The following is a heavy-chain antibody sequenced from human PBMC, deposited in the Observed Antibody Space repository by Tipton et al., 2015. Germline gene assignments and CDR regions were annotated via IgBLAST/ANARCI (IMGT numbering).Heavy chain of an antibody. J-gene: IGHJ4*02. CDR2: IDWNGGRT. CDR3: ARVTSFTYYFDF. CDR1: GFTFDDYG. V-gene: IGHV3-20*04. D-gene: IGHD2-2*01. Sequence: GSLRLSCAASGFTFDDYGMSWVRQAPGKGLEWVAGIDWNGGRTGYADSVKGRFTISRDNAQNSLYLQMNSLRAEDTAVYYCARVTSFTYYFDFWGQGALVTVSS.